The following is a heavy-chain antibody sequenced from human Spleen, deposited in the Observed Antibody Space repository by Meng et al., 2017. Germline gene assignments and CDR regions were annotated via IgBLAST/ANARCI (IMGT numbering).Heavy chain of an antibody. CDR1: GFTFSDYY. D-gene: IGHD2-15*01. J-gene: IGHJ4*02. CDR2: ISSSGSTI. V-gene: IGHV3-11*01. Sequence: GGSLRLSCAASGFTFSDYYMSWIRQAPGKGLEWVSYISSSGSTIYYADSVKGRFTISRDNAKNSLYLQMNSLRAEDTAVYYCAREPVVVVAATFDYWGQGTLVTVSS. CDR3: AREPVVVVAATFDY.